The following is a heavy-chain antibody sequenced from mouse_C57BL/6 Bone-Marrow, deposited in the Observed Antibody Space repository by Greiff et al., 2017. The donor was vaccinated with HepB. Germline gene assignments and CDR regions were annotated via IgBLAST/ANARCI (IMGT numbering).Heavy chain of an antibody. CDR2: IYPGGGYT. D-gene: IGHD2-2*01. J-gene: IGHJ2*01. CDR3: ARGGLYYGYDGFFDY. V-gene: IGHV1-63*01. Sequence: VKLMESGAELVRPGPSVKMSCKASGYTFTNYWIGWAKQRPGHGLEWIGDIYPGGGYTNYNEKFKGKATLTADKSSSTAYMQFSSLTSEDSAIYYCARGGLYYGYDGFFDYWGQGTTLTVTS. CDR1: GYTFTNYW.